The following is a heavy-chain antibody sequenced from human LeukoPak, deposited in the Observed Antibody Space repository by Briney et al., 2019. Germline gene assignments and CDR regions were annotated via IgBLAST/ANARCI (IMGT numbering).Heavy chain of an antibody. CDR3: ARSNGDYNWFDP. D-gene: IGHD4-17*01. CDR1: GYSISSGYY. Sequence: PSETLSLTCAVSGYSISSGYYWGWIRQPPGKGLEWIGSIYHSGSTYYNPSLKSRVTTSVDTSKNQFSLKLSSVTAADTAVYYCARSNGDYNWFDPWGQGTLVTVSS. J-gene: IGHJ5*02. V-gene: IGHV4-38-2*01. CDR2: IYHSGST.